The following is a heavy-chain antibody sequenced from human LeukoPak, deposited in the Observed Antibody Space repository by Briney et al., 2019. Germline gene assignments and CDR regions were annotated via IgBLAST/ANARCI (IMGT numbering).Heavy chain of an antibody. CDR3: TRDWRRVKDGYNLD. D-gene: IGHD5-24*01. Sequence: PGGSLRLSCAASGFTFSSYGMHWVRQAPGKGLEWVGFIRSKAYGGTTEYAASVKGRFTISRDDSKSIAYLQMNSLKTEDTAVYYCTRDWRRVKDGYNLDWGQGTLVTVSS. CDR1: GFTFSSYG. J-gene: IGHJ4*02. CDR2: IRSKAYGGTT. V-gene: IGHV3-49*04.